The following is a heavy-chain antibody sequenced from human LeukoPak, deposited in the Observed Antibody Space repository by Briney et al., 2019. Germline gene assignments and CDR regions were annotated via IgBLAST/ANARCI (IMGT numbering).Heavy chain of an antibody. J-gene: IGHJ6*03. CDR3: ARVMGQWLVAYYYYYMDV. D-gene: IGHD6-19*01. Sequence: ASVKVSCKASGYTFTSYGISWVRQAPGQGLEWMGWISAYNGNTNYAQKLQGRVTMTTDTSTSTAYMELRSLRSDDTAVYYCARVMGQWLVAYYYYYMDVWGKGTTVTVSS. CDR1: GYTFTSYG. V-gene: IGHV1-18*01. CDR2: ISAYNGNT.